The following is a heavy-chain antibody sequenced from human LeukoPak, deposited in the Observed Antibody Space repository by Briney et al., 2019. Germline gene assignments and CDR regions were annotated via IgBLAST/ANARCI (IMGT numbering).Heavy chain of an antibody. CDR3: ARESGSYSSSWYWFDP. D-gene: IGHD6-13*01. CDR2: IYQSGNT. Sequence: SETLSLTCTVSGYSITSGYYWGWLRQPPGKGLEWIGSIYQSGNTYYNPSLKSRVTMSVDTSKNQFSLKLSSVTAADTAVYYCARESGSYSSSWYWFDPWGQGTLVTVSS. V-gene: IGHV4-38-2*02. J-gene: IGHJ5*02. CDR1: GYSITSGYY.